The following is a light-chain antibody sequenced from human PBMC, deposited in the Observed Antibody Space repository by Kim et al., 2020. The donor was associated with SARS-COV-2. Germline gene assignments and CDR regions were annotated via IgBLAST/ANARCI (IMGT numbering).Light chain of an antibody. CDR2: AAS. V-gene: IGKV1-16*02. CDR1: QDISNS. Sequence: DIQMTQSPSSLSASVGDRVTITCRASQDISNSLAWFQQKPGKAPKTLIHAASSLQSGVPSKFSGSGSGTDFTLTINSLQPEDFASYYCQQYNSYPYTFGQGTKLEI. J-gene: IGKJ2*01. CDR3: QQYNSYPYT.